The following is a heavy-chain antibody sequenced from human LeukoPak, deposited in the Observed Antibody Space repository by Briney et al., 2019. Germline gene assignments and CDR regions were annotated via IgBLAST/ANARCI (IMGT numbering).Heavy chain of an antibody. J-gene: IGHJ5*02. CDR3: AKDGNWASVS. Sequence: GGSLRLSCVVSGFTFSVHWVRRVPGTGVEGLTFIRHDGTDQHYADSVRGRFTISRDNSKNTVYLQMNSLRPEDTALYYCAKDGNWASVSWGQGTPVTVSS. D-gene: IGHD7-27*01. V-gene: IGHV3-30*02. CDR1: GFTFS. CDR2: IRHDGTDQ.